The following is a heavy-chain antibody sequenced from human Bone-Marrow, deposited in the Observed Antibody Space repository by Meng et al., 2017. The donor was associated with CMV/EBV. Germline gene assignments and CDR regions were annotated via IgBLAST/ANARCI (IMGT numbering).Heavy chain of an antibody. CDR3: TIYDYGDYESHAS. CDR1: GFTFGDYA. V-gene: IGHV3-49*04. D-gene: IGHD4-17*01. J-gene: IGHJ4*02. CDR2: IRSKAYGGIT. Sequence: GGSLRLSCTASGFTFGDYAMGWVRQAPGKGLEWVGFIRSKAYGGITEYAASVKGRFTISRDDSKSIAYLQMNSLKTEDTAVYYCTIYDYGDYESHASWGQGTLVTVSS.